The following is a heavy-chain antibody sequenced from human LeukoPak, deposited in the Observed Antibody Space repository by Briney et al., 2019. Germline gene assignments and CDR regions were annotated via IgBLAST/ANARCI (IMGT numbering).Heavy chain of an antibody. Sequence: SETLSLTCTVSGGAISSYYWSWIRQPPGKGLEWIGYIYYSGSTNYNPSLKSRVTISVDTSKNQFSLKLSSVTAADTAVYYCARSYCSSTSCYGGYYYYGMDVWGQGTTVTVSS. CDR3: ARSYCSSTSCYGGYYYYGMDV. J-gene: IGHJ6*02. CDR2: IYYSGST. V-gene: IGHV4-59*12. CDR1: GGAISSYY. D-gene: IGHD2-2*01.